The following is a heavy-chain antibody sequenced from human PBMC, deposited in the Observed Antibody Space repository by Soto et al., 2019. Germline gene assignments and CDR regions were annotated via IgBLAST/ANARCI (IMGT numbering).Heavy chain of an antibody. V-gene: IGHV1-2*02. Sequence: QIHLVQSGAEVQKPGASVKFSCKASGYPFSDYYIHWVRQAPGQGLEWMGWINPNSGGPNYAENFQGRATMTRDTSISTVYLEVTNLGLDDSAVYYCARDLGPLGTFGHTFGMDVWGQGTTVTVSS. CDR1: GYPFSDYY. D-gene: IGHD3-16*01. CDR2: INPNSGGP. CDR3: ARDLGPLGTFGHTFGMDV. J-gene: IGHJ6*02.